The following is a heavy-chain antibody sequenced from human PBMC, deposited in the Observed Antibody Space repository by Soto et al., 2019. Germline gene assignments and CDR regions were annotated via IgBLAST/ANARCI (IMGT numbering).Heavy chain of an antibody. CDR2: ISAYNGNT. CDR3: ARDSYYDYVWGSYRQFGNNDY. D-gene: IGHD3-16*02. CDR1: GYTFTSYG. J-gene: IGHJ4*02. Sequence: ASVKVSCKASGYTFTSYGISWVRQAPGQGLEWMGWISAYNGNTNYAQKLQGRVTMTTDTSTSTAYMELRSLRSDDTAVYYCARDSYYDYVWGSYRQFGNNDYWGQGTLVTVSS. V-gene: IGHV1-18*01.